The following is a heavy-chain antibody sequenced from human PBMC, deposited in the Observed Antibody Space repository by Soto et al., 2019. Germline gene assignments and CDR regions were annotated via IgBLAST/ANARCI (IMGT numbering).Heavy chain of an antibody. Sequence: SVKVSCKASGGTFSSYAISWVRQAPGQGLEWMGGIIPIFGTADYAQKFQGRVTITADESTSTAYMELSSLRSEDTAVYYCARQRYSSNYYYGMDVWGQGTTVTVSS. J-gene: IGHJ6*02. CDR1: GGTFSSYA. CDR3: ARQRYSSNYYYGMDV. D-gene: IGHD6-13*01. V-gene: IGHV1-69*13. CDR2: IIPIFGTA.